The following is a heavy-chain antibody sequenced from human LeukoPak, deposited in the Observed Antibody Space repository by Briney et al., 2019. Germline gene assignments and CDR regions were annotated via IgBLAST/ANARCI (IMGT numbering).Heavy chain of an antibody. D-gene: IGHD6-6*01. J-gene: IGHJ5*02. CDR1: GGSFSGYY. CDR3: ARGRIAARPKGLNWFDP. CDR2: INHSGCT. Sequence: PSETLSLTCAVYGGSFSGYYWSWIRQPPGKGLEWIGEINHSGCTNYNPSLKSRVTISVDTSKNQFSLKLSSVTAADTAVYYCARGRIAARPKGLNWFDPWGQGTLVTVSS. V-gene: IGHV4-34*01.